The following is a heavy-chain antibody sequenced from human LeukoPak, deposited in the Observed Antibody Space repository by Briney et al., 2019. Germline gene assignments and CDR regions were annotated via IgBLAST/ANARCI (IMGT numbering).Heavy chain of an antibody. CDR1: GGTFSSYA. CDR3: ARSAYYYDSSGYPYFDY. CDR2: IIPIFGTA. V-gene: IGHV1-69*01. D-gene: IGHD3-22*01. J-gene: IGHJ4*02. Sequence: SVKVSCKASGGTFSSYAISWVRQAPGQGLEWMGGIIPIFGTADYAQKFQGRVTISADESTSTAYMELSSLRSEDTAVYYCARSAYYYDSSGYPYFDYWGQGTLVTVSS.